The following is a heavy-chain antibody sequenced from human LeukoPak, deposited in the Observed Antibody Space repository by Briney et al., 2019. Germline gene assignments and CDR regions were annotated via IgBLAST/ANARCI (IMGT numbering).Heavy chain of an antibody. Sequence: PGGSLRLSCAASGFTFSNYAMTWVRQAPGKGLEWVSGISGSAGSTYYADSVKGRFTISRDNSKNTLHLQMNSLRAEDTALYYCAKVPFDSSGYFYFHYWGQGTLVTVSS. CDR1: GFTFSNYA. CDR3: AKVPFDSSGYFYFHY. V-gene: IGHV3-23*01. D-gene: IGHD3-22*01. J-gene: IGHJ4*02. CDR2: ISGSAGST.